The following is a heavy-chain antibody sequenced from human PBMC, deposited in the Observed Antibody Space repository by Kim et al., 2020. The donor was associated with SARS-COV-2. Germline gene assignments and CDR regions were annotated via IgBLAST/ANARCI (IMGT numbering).Heavy chain of an antibody. Sequence: GGSLRLSCAASGFTFSSYAMHWVRQAPGKGLEWVAVISYDGSNKYYADSVKGRFTISRDNSKNTLYLQMNSLRAEDTAVYYCARDLGVYCSSTSCYRGAFDYWGQGTLVTVSS. CDR1: GFTFSSYA. D-gene: IGHD2-2*01. J-gene: IGHJ4*02. CDR2: ISYDGSNK. V-gene: IGHV3-30-3*01. CDR3: ARDLGVYCSSTSCYRGAFDY.